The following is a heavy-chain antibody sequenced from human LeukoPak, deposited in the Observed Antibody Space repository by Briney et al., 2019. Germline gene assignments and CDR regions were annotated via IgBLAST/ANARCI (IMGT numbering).Heavy chain of an antibody. Sequence: SETLSLTCLVSGGSISGSHWSWIRQPPGKGLEWIGYIYYSGSTNYNPSLKSRVTISVDTSKNQFSLKLSSVTAADTAVYYCARDGASRGYSYLQSDAFDIWGQGTMVTVSS. CDR1: GGSISGSH. CDR3: ARDGASRGYSYLQSDAFDI. J-gene: IGHJ3*02. CDR2: IYYSGST. V-gene: IGHV4-59*01. D-gene: IGHD5-18*01.